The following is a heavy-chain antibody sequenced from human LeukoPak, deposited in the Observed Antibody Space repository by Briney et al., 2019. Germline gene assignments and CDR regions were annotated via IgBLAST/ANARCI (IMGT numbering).Heavy chain of an antibody. CDR3: AKDLYDILTGYPWLY. CDR2: ISYDGSNK. CDR1: GFTFSSYG. V-gene: IGHV3-30*18. J-gene: IGHJ4*02. D-gene: IGHD3-9*01. Sequence: PGGSLRLSCAASGFTFSSYGMHWVRQAPGKGLEWVAVISYDGSNKYYADSVKGRLTISRDNSKNTLYLQMNSLRAEDTAVYYCAKDLYDILTGYPWLYWGQGTLVTASS.